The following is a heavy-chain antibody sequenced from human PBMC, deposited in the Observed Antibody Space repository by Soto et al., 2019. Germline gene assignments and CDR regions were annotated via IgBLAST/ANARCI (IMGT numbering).Heavy chain of an antibody. V-gene: IGHV3-64*01. J-gene: IGHJ4*02. CDR1: GFTFSSYA. CDR2: ISSNGGST. Sequence: GGSLRLSCAASGFTFSSYAMHWVRQAPGKGLEYVSAISSNGGSTYYANSVKGRFTISRDNSKNTLYLQMGSLRAEDMAVYYCARGEEASQDQSYFDYWGQGNLVTVS. CDR3: ARGEEASQDQSYFDY. D-gene: IGHD1-26*01.